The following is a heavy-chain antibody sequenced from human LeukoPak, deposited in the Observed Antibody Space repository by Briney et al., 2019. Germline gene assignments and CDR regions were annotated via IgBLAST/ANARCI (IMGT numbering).Heavy chain of an antibody. V-gene: IGHV1-8*01. CDR3: ARGGSITMVRGVIRDYMDV. Sequence: ASVKVSCKASGYTFTSYDINWVRQATGQGLEWMGWMNPNSGNTGYAQKFQGRVTMTRNTSISTAYMELSSLRAEDTAVYYCARGGSITMVRGVIRDYMDVWGKGTTVTISS. CDR2: MNPNSGNT. J-gene: IGHJ6*03. D-gene: IGHD3-10*01. CDR1: GYTFTSYD.